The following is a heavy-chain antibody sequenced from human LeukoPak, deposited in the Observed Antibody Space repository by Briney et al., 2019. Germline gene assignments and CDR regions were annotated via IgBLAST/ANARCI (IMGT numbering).Heavy chain of an antibody. Sequence: GGSLRLSCAASGFTFSSYEMNWVRQAPGKGLEWVSYISESGTSTYYTNSVKGRFTISRDNAKNSLYLQMNSLGAEDTALYYCVPHKPSPPHYNMDVWGKGTTVTVSS. CDR2: ISESGTST. CDR1: GFTFSSYE. J-gene: IGHJ6*03. CDR3: VPHKPSPPHYNMDV. V-gene: IGHV3-48*03.